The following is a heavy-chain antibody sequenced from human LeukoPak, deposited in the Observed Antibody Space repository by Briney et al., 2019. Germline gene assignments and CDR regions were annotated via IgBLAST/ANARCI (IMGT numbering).Heavy chain of an antibody. D-gene: IGHD2-15*01. CDR2: IYTSGST. CDR3: ARVSGYCSGASCRPVGI. J-gene: IGHJ3*02. Sequence: SQTLSLTCTVSGGSISSGSYSWSWIRQPAGKGLEWIGRIYTSGSTNYNPSLKSRVTISVDTSKNQFSLKLSSVTAADTAVYYCARVSGYCSGASCRPVGIWGQGTMVTVSS. CDR1: GGSISSGSYS. V-gene: IGHV4-61*02.